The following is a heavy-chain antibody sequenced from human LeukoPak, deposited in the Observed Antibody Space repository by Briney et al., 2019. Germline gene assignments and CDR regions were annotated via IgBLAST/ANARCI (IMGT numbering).Heavy chain of an antibody. CDR3: ARGPLWFGEDV. J-gene: IGHJ6*02. CDR1: GYTFTSYD. Sequence: ASVKVSCKASGYTFTSYDNNWVRQATGQGLEWMGWMNPNSGNTGYAHKFQGRVTMTRNTSISTAYMELSSLRSEDTAVDYCARGPLWFGEDVWGQATTVTVSS. V-gene: IGHV1-8*02. D-gene: IGHD3-10*01. CDR2: MNPNSGNT.